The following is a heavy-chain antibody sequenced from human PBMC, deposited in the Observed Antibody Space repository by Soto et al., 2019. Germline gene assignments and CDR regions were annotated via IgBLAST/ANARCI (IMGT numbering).Heavy chain of an antibody. CDR2: ISYSGST. CDR3: ARATLGTGKAFDT. V-gene: IGHV4-59*01. J-gene: IGHJ5*02. Sequence: QVQLQESGPGLVKPSETLPLTCTVSGGSMGSSYWSWIRQSPGKGLEWIGYISYSGSTTYNPSLPSRLTISLDTSKNKFSLRLNSVTTADTAVYYCARATLGTGKAFDTWGQGTLVTVSS. CDR1: GGSMGSSY. D-gene: IGHD1-7*01.